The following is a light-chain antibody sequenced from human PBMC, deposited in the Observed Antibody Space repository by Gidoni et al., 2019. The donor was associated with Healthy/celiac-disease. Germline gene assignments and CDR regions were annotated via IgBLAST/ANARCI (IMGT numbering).Light chain of an antibody. CDR1: QRISNY. J-gene: IGKJ1*01. Sequence: RVTITCRASQRISNYLNCYQQNPGKAPKFVIYAASSLQSGVSSGFSGRGSGTDFTLTISSLQPEDVATYYCQQTYSTPRTFGQGTKVEIK. V-gene: IGKV1-39*01. CDR3: QQTYSTPRT. CDR2: AAS.